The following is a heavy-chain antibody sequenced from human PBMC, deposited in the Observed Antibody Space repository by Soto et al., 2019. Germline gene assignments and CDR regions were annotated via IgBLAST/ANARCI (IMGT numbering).Heavy chain of an antibody. Sequence: PGGSLRLSCAVSGFTFDDNAMHWVRQAPEKGLGWVSGINWKSDIGYADSVKGRFTISRDNAENSLYLQMNGLRAEDTALYYCAISQDRGGRTTFIYWGQGTQVTVSS. CDR2: INWKSDI. D-gene: IGHD3-16*01. J-gene: IGHJ4*02. CDR3: AISQDRGGRTTFIY. CDR1: GFTFDDNA. V-gene: IGHV3-9*01.